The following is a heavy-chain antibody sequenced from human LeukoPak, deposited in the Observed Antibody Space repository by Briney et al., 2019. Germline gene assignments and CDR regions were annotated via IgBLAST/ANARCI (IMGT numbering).Heavy chain of an antibody. Sequence: NPSETLSLTCTVSGGSVSSGSYYWTWIRQPPGRGLEWIGYIYYSGSTNYNPSLKSRVTISVDTSKNQFSLRLSSVTAADTAVYYCARVGIAVASPYFDCWGQGTLVTVSS. CDR3: ARVGIAVASPYFDC. CDR1: GGSVSSGSYY. D-gene: IGHD6-19*01. V-gene: IGHV4-61*01. CDR2: IYYSGST. J-gene: IGHJ4*02.